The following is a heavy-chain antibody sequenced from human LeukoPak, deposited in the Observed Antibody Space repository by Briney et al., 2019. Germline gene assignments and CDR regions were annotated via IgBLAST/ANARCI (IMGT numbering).Heavy chain of an antibody. CDR2: ISYSGST. D-gene: IGHD5-12*01. Sequence: SETLSLTCTVSGGSINSRNYYWGWIRQPPGKGLEWIGSISYSGSTYYNPSLKSRVTISVDTSKNQFSLRLTSVTAADTAVYYCARQGDILTTSRFDYWGQGTLVTVSS. CDR1: GGSINSRNYY. J-gene: IGHJ4*02. V-gene: IGHV4-39*01. CDR3: ARQGDILTTSRFDY.